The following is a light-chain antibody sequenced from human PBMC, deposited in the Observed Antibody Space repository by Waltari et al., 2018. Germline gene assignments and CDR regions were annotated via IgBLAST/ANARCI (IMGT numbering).Light chain of an antibody. CDR2: DAS. V-gene: IGKV3-11*01. CDR3: QQYNNSPPT. Sequence: EIVLTQSPATLSLSPGEGATLSCRASQSVSSQLVWYQQKRGQAPRLLIYDASNRATGSPARFSGSGSVTVFTLTISSLEPENFAVYYCQQYNNSPPTFGQGTKVEIK. J-gene: IGKJ1*01. CDR1: QSVSSQ.